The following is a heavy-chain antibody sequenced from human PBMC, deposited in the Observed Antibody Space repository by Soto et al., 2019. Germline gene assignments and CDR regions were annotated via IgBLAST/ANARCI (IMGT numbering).Heavy chain of an antibody. J-gene: IGHJ4*02. V-gene: IGHV3-23*01. D-gene: IGHD3-10*01. CDR3: AKERLGRGIDY. CDR1: GFTFNNYA. CDR2: ISGTGSNT. Sequence: EVQLLESGGGLVKPGGSLRLSCAASGFTFNNYAMTWVRRTPGKGLQWVSTISGTGSNTYYEDSVQGRFAISRDNSRNTLFLQMNSLRSEDTAIYYCAKERLGRGIDYWGQGTLVTVSS.